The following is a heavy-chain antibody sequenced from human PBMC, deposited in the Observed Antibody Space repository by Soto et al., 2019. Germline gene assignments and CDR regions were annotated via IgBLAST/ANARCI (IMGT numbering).Heavy chain of an antibody. V-gene: IGHV2-70*04. CDR2: IDWNDDD. CDR1: GFSLTTPGLR. CDR3: ARTSGIPAADPTYYYCYGVDV. D-gene: IGHD6-13*01. J-gene: IGHJ6*02. Sequence: TLSGFSLTTPGLRVSWIRQPPRKALELLARIDWNDDDFYSTSLKPRLTISKYTSKTQVVLTLANMDPVDTATYYCARTSGIPAADPTYYYCYGVDVWGQGSTDTVSS.